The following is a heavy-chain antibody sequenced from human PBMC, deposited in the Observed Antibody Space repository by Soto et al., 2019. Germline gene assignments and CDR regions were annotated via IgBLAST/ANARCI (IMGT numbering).Heavy chain of an antibody. V-gene: IGHV1-46*01. CDR3: ARGDDYVWGTYRYFDY. CDR2: INPSDGYT. Sequence: ASVKVSCKASGYTFTSYDINWVRQATGQGFEYLGIINPSDGYTGYVQKYQGRVTMTRDTSTSTVYMELGTLTSEDTTVYYCARGDDYVWGTYRYFDYWGQGTLVTVSS. CDR1: GYTFTSYD. J-gene: IGHJ4*02. D-gene: IGHD3-16*02.